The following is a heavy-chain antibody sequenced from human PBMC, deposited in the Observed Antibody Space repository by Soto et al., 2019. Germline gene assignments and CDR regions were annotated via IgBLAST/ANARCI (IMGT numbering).Heavy chain of an antibody. CDR2: MNPNSGNT. D-gene: IGHD4-17*01. CDR1: GYTFTSYD. CDR3: AIYGDSDYNWFDP. V-gene: IGHV1-8*01. J-gene: IGHJ5*02. Sequence: ASVKVSCKASGYTFTSYDINWVRQATGQGLEWMGWMNPNSGNTGYAQKFQGRVTMTRNTSISTAYMELSSLRSEDTAVYYCAIYGDSDYNWFDPWGQGTLVTVSS.